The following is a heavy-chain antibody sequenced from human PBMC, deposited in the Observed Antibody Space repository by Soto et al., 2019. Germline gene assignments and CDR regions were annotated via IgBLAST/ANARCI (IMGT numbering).Heavy chain of an antibody. CDR2: ISGSGGST. CDR1: GFTFSSYA. V-gene: IGHV3-23*01. J-gene: IGHJ4*02. D-gene: IGHD2-21*01. CDR3: AKDDAGLWFHTSYFDY. Sequence: GGSLRLSCAASGFTFSSYAMSWVRQAPGKGLEWVSAISGSGGSTYYADSVKGRFTISRDNSKNTLYLQMNSLRAEDTAVYYCAKDDAGLWFHTSYFDYWGRGTLVTVSS.